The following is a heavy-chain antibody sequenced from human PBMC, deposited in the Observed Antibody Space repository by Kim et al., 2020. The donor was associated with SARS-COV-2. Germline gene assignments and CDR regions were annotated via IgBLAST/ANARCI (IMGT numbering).Heavy chain of an antibody. D-gene: IGHD4-17*01. CDR3: AKGDDYGDYEDV. Sequence: GGSLRLSCAASGFAFSSFAMSWVRQAPGKGLEWVSTIRDSDGSPYYADSVKGRFTISRDNSKNTLYLQMNSLRAEDTAVYYCAKGDDYGDYEDVWGQGTT. CDR2: IRDSDGSP. CDR1: GFAFSSFA. V-gene: IGHV3-23*01. J-gene: IGHJ6*02.